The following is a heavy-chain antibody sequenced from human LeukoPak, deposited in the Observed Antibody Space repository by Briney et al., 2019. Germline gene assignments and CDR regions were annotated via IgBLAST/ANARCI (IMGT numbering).Heavy chain of an antibody. Sequence: PSETLSLTCSVSGGSISSSSYFWGWIRQPPGKGLEWIGSMSYSGSTYYNPSLKSRVTISVDTSKNQFSLKLSSVTAADTAVYYCARDSYDSTFWGQGTLVTVSS. CDR3: ARDSYDSTF. V-gene: IGHV4-39*07. D-gene: IGHD3-22*01. J-gene: IGHJ4*02. CDR1: GGSISSSSYF. CDR2: MSYSGST.